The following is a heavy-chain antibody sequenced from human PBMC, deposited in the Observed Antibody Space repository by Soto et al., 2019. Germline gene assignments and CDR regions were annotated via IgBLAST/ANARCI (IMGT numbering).Heavy chain of an antibody. CDR3: ARGRRQYLVEFFDY. V-gene: IGHV1-69*06. Sequence: QVQLVQSGSEVKKPGSSVKVSCKASGGTFTNYAISWVRQAPGQGLEWMGGHIPIFGTPNYAQKFQGRVTIIADKSTSTAYMELSSLRSEDTAVYYCARGRRQYLVEFFDYWGQGTLVTVSS. CDR1: GGTFTNYA. J-gene: IGHJ4*02. D-gene: IGHD4-4*01. CDR2: HIPIFGTP.